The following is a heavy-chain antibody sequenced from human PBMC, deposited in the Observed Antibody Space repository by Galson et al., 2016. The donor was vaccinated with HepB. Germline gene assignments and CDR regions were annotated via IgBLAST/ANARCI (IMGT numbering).Heavy chain of an antibody. Sequence: SLRLSCAASGFTFSNYWMSWVRQAPGKGLEWVANIKEDGSEKYYVDSVKGRFTISRDNAKNSLYLQMNSLRAEDTAVYYCARAGGTVYYHDSSGYSTWGHGTLVTVSS. V-gene: IGHV3-7*01. J-gene: IGHJ5*01. CDR3: ARAGGTVYYHDSSGYST. D-gene: IGHD3-22*01. CDR1: GFTFSNYW. CDR2: IKEDGSEK.